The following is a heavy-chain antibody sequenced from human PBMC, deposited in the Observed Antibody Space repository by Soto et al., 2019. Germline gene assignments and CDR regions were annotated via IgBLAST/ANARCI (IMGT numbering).Heavy chain of an antibody. D-gene: IGHD2-15*01. CDR1: GGSISSYY. Sequence: SETLSLTCTVSGGSISSYYWSWIRQPPGKGLEWIGYIYYSGSTNYNPSLKSRVTISVDTSKNQFSLKMSSVTAADTAVYYCARSDCSGGSCPFDYWGQGTLVTVSS. CDR3: ARSDCSGGSCPFDY. J-gene: IGHJ4*02. V-gene: IGHV4-59*08. CDR2: IYYSGST.